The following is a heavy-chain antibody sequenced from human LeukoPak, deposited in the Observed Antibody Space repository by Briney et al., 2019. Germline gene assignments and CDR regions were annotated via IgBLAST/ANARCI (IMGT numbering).Heavy chain of an antibody. CDR3: ARDWLFDY. Sequence: SETLSLTCTVSGGSISSSSYYWGWIRQPPGKGLEWIGSIYCSGSTYYNPSLKSRVTISVDTSKNQFSLKLSSVTAADTAVYYCARDWLFDYWGQGTLVTVSS. J-gene: IGHJ4*02. D-gene: IGHD5-12*01. V-gene: IGHV4-39*07. CDR1: GGSISSSSYY. CDR2: IYCSGST.